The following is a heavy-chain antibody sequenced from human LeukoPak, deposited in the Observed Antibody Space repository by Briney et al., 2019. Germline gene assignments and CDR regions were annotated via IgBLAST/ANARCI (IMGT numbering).Heavy chain of an antibody. Sequence: PGGSLRLSCAASGFTSSSYSMNWVRQAPGKGLEWVSSISSSSSYIYYADSVKGRFTISRDNAKNSLYLQMNSLRTEDTAVYFCARDSYSSSRNDYWGQGTLVTVSS. CDR3: ARDSYSSSRNDY. D-gene: IGHD6-13*01. J-gene: IGHJ4*02. CDR1: GFTSSSYS. CDR2: ISSSSSYI. V-gene: IGHV3-21*01.